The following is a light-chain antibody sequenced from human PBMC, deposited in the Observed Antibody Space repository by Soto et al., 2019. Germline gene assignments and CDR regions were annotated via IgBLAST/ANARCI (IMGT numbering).Light chain of an antibody. CDR1: QSVLSSSNNKNY. J-gene: IGKJ3*01. CDR2: WAS. Sequence: DIVMTQSPESLAVSLGERATINCKSSQSVLSSSNNKNYFAWYQQKPGQPPKLLIYWASTRESGVPDRFSGSGSGTDCTLTISGLQAEDVAVYYWQQHYTAPFPFGPGTKVDIK. CDR3: QQHYTAPFP. V-gene: IGKV4-1*01.